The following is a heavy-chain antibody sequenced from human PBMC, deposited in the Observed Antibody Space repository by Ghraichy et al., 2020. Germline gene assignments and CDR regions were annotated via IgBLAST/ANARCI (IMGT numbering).Heavy chain of an antibody. Sequence: GGSLRLSCAASGFTFSSYAMSWVRQAPGKGLEWVSAISGSGGSTYYADSVKGRFTISRDNSKNTLYLQMNSLRAEDTAVYYCAKGCLRIFGVVTRWADYYYGMDVWGQGTTVTVSS. V-gene: IGHV3-23*01. J-gene: IGHJ6*02. CDR3: AKGCLRIFGVVTRWADYYYGMDV. CDR1: GFTFSSYA. D-gene: IGHD3-3*01. CDR2: ISGSGGST.